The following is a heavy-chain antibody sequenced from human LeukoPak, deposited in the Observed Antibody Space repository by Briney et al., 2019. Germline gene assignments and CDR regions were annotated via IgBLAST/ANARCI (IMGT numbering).Heavy chain of an antibody. Sequence: SVKVSCKASGGTFSSYAIIWVRQAPGQGLEWMGGIIPVFCTANYAQVLQGRVRITAHESTSTAHMKLSSLRSEDTAVYSCAGSHGNYGSGTYYSKYYYGMDVWGQGTTVIVSS. D-gene: IGHD3-10*01. CDR3: AGSHGNYGSGTYYSKYYYGMDV. V-gene: IGHV1-69*13. CDR2: IIPVFCTA. CDR1: GGTFSSYA. J-gene: IGHJ6*02.